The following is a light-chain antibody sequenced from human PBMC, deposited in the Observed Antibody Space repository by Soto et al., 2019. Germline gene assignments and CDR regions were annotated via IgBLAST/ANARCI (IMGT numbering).Light chain of an antibody. CDR1: SSDVGGYDF. CDR3: SSYTGSSTFV. Sequence: QSALTQPASVSGSPGQSITISCSGTSSDVGGYDFVFWYQQLPGKASKLLIYDVNSRPSGVSHRFSGSKSGNTASLTISGLEAEDEADYYCSSYTGSSTFVFGTGTKLTVL. CDR2: DVN. V-gene: IGLV2-14*01. J-gene: IGLJ1*01.